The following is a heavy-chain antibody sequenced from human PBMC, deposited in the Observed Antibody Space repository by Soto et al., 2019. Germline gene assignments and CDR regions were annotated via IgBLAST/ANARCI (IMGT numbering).Heavy chain of an antibody. V-gene: IGHV4-4*02. D-gene: IGHD6-13*01. CDR2: IYHSGTT. Sequence: QVQLQESGPGLVKPSGTRSLTCAVSGGSISSTNWWTWVRQSPGRGLEWIGEIYHSGTTNYSPSLKSRVNIAVDMSTNHLSLTLISVTVADTAVYYCAFPATADFDYWGKGILVTVSS. J-gene: IGHJ4*02. CDR3: AFPATADFDY. CDR1: GGSISSTNW.